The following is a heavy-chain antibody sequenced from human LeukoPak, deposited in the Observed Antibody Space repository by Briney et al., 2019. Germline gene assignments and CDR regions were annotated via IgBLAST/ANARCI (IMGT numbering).Heavy chain of an antibody. Sequence: SETLSLTCTVSGGSLSNYYWSWIRQPPGKGLEWIGHIHDSGSTTYNPSLKSRVTISVDTSKNQFSLKLSSVTAADTAVYYCARGFSGVVARDWGQGTLVTVSS. CDR2: IHDSGST. CDR1: GGSLSNYY. V-gene: IGHV4-59*12. J-gene: IGHJ4*02. D-gene: IGHD2-15*01. CDR3: ARGFSGVVARD.